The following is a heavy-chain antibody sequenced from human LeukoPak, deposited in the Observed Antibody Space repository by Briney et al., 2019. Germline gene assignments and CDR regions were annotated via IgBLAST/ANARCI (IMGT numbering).Heavy chain of an antibody. CDR2: IYPDDSHDSHT. Sequence: GESLKISCEGSGYRFTTYWIGWVRQMPGKGLEWMGIIYPDDSHDSHTIYNPSFQGQVTISVDKSINTAYLRWSSLKASDSGLYYCARSTGRNQTPFDYWGQGTLVTVSS. CDR3: ARSTGRNQTPFDY. CDR1: GYRFTTYW. D-gene: IGHD1-26*01. V-gene: IGHV5-51*01. J-gene: IGHJ4*02.